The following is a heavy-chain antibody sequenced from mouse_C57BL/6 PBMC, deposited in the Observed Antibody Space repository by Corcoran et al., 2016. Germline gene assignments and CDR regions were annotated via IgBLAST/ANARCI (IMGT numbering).Heavy chain of an antibody. V-gene: IGHV1-26*01. CDR1: GYTFTDYY. D-gene: IGHD1-1*01. CDR3: ARSVSSWYYFDY. J-gene: IGHJ2*01. CDR2: INPNNGGT. Sequence: EVQLQQSGPELVKPGASVKISCKASGYTFTDYYMNWVKQSHGKSLEWIGDINPNNGGTSYNQKFKGKATLTVDKSSSTAYMELRSLTSEDSAVYYCARSVSSWYYFDYWGQGTTLTVSS.